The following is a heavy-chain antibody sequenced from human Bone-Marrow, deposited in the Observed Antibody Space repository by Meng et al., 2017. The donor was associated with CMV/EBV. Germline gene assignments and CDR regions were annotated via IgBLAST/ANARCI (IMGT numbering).Heavy chain of an antibody. CDR3: AKDLLLFGGANAYFAY. CDR2: IRHDGTNK. D-gene: IGHD3-16*01. CDR1: GFTFDNYG. Sequence: GESLKISCAASGFTFDNYGMHWVRQTPCEGLEWVAFIRHDGTNKYYGDSVKGRFTISRDNSKNTVYLQMNSLRPEETAIYYCAKDLLLFGGANAYFAYWGQGTLVTVSS. V-gene: IGHV3-30*02. J-gene: IGHJ4*02.